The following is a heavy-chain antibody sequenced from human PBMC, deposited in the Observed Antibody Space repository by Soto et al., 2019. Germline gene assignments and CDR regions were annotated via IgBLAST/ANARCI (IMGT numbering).Heavy chain of an antibody. CDR1: GFTFSSYG. D-gene: IGHD1-20*01. CDR3: ARDGIAPFDY. Sequence: QVQLVESGGGVVQPGRSLRLSCAASGFTFSSYGMHWVRQAPGKGLEWVAVIWYDGSNKYYADSVKARFTISRDNPQNTVHLHMTSLRAEERAVYDCARDGIAPFDYRGQGTLVTVSS. J-gene: IGHJ4*02. V-gene: IGHV3-33*01. CDR2: IWYDGSNK.